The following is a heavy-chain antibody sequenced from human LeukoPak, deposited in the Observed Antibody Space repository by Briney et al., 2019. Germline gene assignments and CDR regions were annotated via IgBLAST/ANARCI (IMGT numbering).Heavy chain of an antibody. Sequence: ASVKLSCKASGYTFTSYLMHWVRQAPGQGLEWMGIINPSGGSTTYAQKFQGRVTMTRDTSTSTVYMALSSLRSEDTAAYYCARKIGYSYGSDYWGQGTLVTVSS. J-gene: IGHJ4*02. CDR3: ARKIGYSYGSDY. D-gene: IGHD5-18*01. CDR2: INPSGGST. CDR1: GYTFTSYL. V-gene: IGHV1-46*01.